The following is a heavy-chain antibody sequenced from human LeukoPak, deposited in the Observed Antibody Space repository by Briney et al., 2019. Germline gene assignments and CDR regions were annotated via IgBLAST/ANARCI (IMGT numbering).Heavy chain of an antibody. CDR2: ISSSGSTI. CDR1: GFTFSSYG. CDR3: ARDLYDSSGYYSNYFDY. Sequence: GGSLRLSCAASGFTFSSYGMNWVRQAPGKGLEWVSYISSSGSTIYYADSVKGRFTVSRDNAKNSLYLQMNSLRAEDTAVYYCARDLYDSSGYYSNYFDYWGQGTLVTVSS. V-gene: IGHV3-48*03. J-gene: IGHJ4*02. D-gene: IGHD3-22*01.